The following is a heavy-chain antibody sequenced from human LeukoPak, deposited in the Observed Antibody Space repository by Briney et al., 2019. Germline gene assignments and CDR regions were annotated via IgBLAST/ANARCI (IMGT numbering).Heavy chain of an antibody. CDR3: AKEKYYYDSSGYDY. V-gene: IGHV3-30*18. Sequence: GGSLRLSCAASGFTFSSYGMHWVRQAPGKGLEWVAVIPYDGSNKYYADSVKGRFTISRDNSKNTLYLQMNSLRAEDTVVYYCAKEKYYYDSSGYDYWGQGTLVTVSS. J-gene: IGHJ4*02. D-gene: IGHD3-22*01. CDR1: GFTFSSYG. CDR2: IPYDGSNK.